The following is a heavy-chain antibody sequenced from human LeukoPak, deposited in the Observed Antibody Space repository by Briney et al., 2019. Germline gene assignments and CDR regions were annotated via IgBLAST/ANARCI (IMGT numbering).Heavy chain of an antibody. D-gene: IGHD6-13*01. CDR2: IKKDGSET. CDR1: GFIFSNYW. J-gene: IGHJ4*02. CDR3: ARDRGLGSNAWYFPLDF. Sequence: GGSLRLSCAASGFIFSNYWMSWVRQVPGKGLEWVGNIKKDGSETYYVVSVKGRFIISRDNAKNSLFLQMNSLRAEDTAVYYCARDRGLGSNAWYFPLDFWGQGTLVTVSS. V-gene: IGHV3-7*01.